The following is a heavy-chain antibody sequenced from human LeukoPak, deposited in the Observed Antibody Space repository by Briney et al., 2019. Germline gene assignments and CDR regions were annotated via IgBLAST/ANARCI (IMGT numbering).Heavy chain of an antibody. CDR1: GLPFSCCG. Sequence: GRSLRLSCAASGLPFSCCGMHWVRQAPGKGLEWLAVISYDGSNKYYADSVKGRFTISRDNSKNTLYLQMNSLGAEDTAVYYCAKDRSGSHFDYWGQGTLVTVSS. CDR2: ISYDGSNK. CDR3: AKDRSGSHFDY. J-gene: IGHJ4*02. V-gene: IGHV3-30*18. D-gene: IGHD1-26*01.